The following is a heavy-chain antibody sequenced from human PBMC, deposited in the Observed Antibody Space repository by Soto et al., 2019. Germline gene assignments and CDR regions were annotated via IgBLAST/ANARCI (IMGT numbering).Heavy chain of an antibody. CDR1: GGSISSGGYS. V-gene: IGHV4-30-2*05. J-gene: IGHJ4*01. Sequence: PSETLRLPCAVSGGSISSGGYSWIWLRQPPGKGLEWIGYIYYSGSTYYNPSLKSRVTISVDTSKNQFSLKLSSVTAADTAVYYCTGGYNFDYWGQGALVT. D-gene: IGHD6-25*01. CDR2: IYYSGST. CDR3: TGGYNFDY.